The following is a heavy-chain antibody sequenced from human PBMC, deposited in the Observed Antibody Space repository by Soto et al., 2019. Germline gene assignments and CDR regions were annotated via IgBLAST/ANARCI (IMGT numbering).Heavy chain of an antibody. J-gene: IGHJ6*02. CDR1: GYSFTNND. Sequence: ASVKVSCKASGYSFTNNDVSWVRQATGQGLEWMGWMNPGSGDTGYAQKFQGRVTLTRDTSISTAYMDLSSLRSDDTAVYYCASFYSSRGEFYYYGMDVWGQGTTVTVSS. D-gene: IGHD6-19*01. CDR2: MNPGSGDT. V-gene: IGHV1-8*01. CDR3: ASFYSSRGEFYYYGMDV.